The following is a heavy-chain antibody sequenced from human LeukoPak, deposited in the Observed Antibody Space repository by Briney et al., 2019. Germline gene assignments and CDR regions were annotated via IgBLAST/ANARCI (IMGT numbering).Heavy chain of an antibody. CDR1: GFNFIDYS. D-gene: IGHD5-12*01. J-gene: IGHJ4*01. CDR3: ARDHRYAFDN. Sequence: GGSLRLSCAASGFNFIDYSMNWVRQAPGKGLEWISYIGISSGNTKYADSVKGRFTISRDKARNSLYLQMNSLRVEDTAVYYCARDHRYAFDNRGYGTLVTVSS. V-gene: IGHV3-48*01. CDR2: IGISSGNT.